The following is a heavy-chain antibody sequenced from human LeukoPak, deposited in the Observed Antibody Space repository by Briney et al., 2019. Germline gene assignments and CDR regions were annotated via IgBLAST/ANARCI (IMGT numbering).Heavy chain of an antibody. CDR3: AREGSSGWYRDFDY. CDR1: GFTFSDYY. J-gene: IGHJ4*02. Sequence: MAGGSLRLSCAASGFTFSDYYMSWIRQAPGKGLEGVSYISSSGSTIYYADSVKGRFTISRDNAKNSLYLQMNSLRAEDTAVYYCAREGSSGWYRDFDYWGQGTLVTVSS. V-gene: IGHV3-11*01. D-gene: IGHD6-19*01. CDR2: ISSSGSTI.